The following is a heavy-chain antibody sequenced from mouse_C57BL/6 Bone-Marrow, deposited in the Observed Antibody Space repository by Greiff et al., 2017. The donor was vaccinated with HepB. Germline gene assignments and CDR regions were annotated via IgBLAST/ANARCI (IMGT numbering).Heavy chain of an antibody. V-gene: IGHV3-8*01. CDR1: GYSITSDY. D-gene: IGHD1-1*01. CDR2: ISYSGST. J-gene: IGHJ1*03. Sequence: EVQLQESGPGLAKPSQTLSLTCSVTGYSITSDYWNWIRKFPGNKLEYMGYISYSGSTYYNPSLKSRISITRDTSKNQYYLQLNSVTTEDTATYYCARFPHYYGSSHWYFDVWGTGTTVTVSS. CDR3: ARFPHYYGSSHWYFDV.